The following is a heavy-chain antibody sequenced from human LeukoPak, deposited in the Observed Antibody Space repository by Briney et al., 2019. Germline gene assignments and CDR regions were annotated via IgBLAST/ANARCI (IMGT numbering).Heavy chain of an antibody. Sequence: SATLSLTCTVSGGSISSYYWTWIRQPPGKGLEWIGYVSYSGTTKYNPSLKSRVTISVDTSKNQFSLKLSSVTAADTAVYYCAREDIGGYYFDYWGQGTLVTVSS. CDR1: GGSISSYY. CDR2: VSYSGTT. D-gene: IGHD3-22*01. V-gene: IGHV4-59*01. CDR3: AREDIGGYYFDY. J-gene: IGHJ4*02.